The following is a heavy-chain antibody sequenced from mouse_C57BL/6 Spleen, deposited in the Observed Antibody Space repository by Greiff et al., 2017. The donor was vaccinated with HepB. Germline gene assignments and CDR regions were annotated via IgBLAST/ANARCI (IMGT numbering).Heavy chain of an antibody. D-gene: IGHD2-5*01. Sequence: EVKLVESGPELVKPGASVKISCKASGYSFTGYYMNWVKQSPEKSLEWIGEINPSTGGTTYNQKFKAKATLTVDKSSSTAYMQLKSLTSEDSAVYYCARGGAYYSNYALFAYWGQGTLVTVSA. CDR1: GYSFTGYY. J-gene: IGHJ3*01. CDR3: ARGGAYYSNYALFAY. V-gene: IGHV1-42*01. CDR2: INPSTGGT.